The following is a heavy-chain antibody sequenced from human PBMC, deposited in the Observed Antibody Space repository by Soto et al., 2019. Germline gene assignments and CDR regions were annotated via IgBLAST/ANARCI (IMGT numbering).Heavy chain of an antibody. CDR3: ARRGLGYCSSTSCQSAHWFDP. CDR1: GGSFSGYY. V-gene: IGHV4-34*01. Sequence: QVQLQQWGAGLLKPSETLSLTCAVYGGSFSGYYWSWIRQPPGKGLEWIGEINHSGSTNYNPSLKSRVTISVDTSKNQFSLKLSSVTAADTAVYYCARRGLGYCSSTSCQSAHWFDPWGQGTLVTVSS. CDR2: INHSGST. D-gene: IGHD2-2*01. J-gene: IGHJ5*02.